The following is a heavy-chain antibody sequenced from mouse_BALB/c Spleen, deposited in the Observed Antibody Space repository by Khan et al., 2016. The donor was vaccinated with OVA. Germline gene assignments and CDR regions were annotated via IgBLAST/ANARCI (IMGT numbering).Heavy chain of an antibody. Sequence: QIQLVQSGPGLVQPSQSLSITCTVTDFSLSTYGIHWVRQSPGKGLEWLGVIWSGGSTDYNAAFISRLSISKDNSTSQVFFTMNSLKADDTAIYYCARVYYGYDRYFDVWGAGTTVTVAS. V-gene: IGHV2-4-1*01. CDR1: DFSLSTYG. CDR2: IWSGGST. CDR3: ARVYYGYDRYFDV. J-gene: IGHJ1*01. D-gene: IGHD2-2*01.